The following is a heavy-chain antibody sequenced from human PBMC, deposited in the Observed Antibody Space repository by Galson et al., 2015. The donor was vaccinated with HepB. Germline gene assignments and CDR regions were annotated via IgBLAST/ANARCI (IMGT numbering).Heavy chain of an antibody. CDR2: IGTAGDT. CDR1: GFMFSAYG. D-gene: IGHD3-10*01. Sequence: SLRLSCAVSGFMFSAYGMHWVRQATGEGLEWVSAIGTAGDTYYPGSVKGRFTISRENARNSLYLQMNSLRAGDTAVYYCARQSARLWFGEPRYFDLWGRGTLVTVSS. J-gene: IGHJ2*01. V-gene: IGHV3-13*01. CDR3: ARQSARLWFGEPRYFDL.